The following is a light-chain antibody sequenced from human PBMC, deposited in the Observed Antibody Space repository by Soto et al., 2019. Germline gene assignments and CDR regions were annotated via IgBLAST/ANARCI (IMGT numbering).Light chain of an antibody. CDR3: SSYTSTSTRVV. V-gene: IGLV2-14*02. Sequence: QSALTQPASVSGSPGQSITISCTGTSSDVATYNLVSWYQQRPGTAPQLIIYEVSNRPSGVSSRFSGSKSANTASLTISGLQAEDEADYYCSSYTSTSTRVVFGGGTKLTVL. J-gene: IGLJ2*01. CDR2: EVS. CDR1: SSDVATYNL.